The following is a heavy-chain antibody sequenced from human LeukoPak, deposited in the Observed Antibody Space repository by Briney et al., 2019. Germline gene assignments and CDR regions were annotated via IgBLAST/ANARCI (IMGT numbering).Heavy chain of an antibody. V-gene: IGHV1-46*01. CDR1: GYTFTGYC. CDR2: INPSGGST. Sequence: GASVKVSCKASGYTFTGYCMHWVRQAPGQGLEWMGIINPSGGSTSYAQKFQGRVTMTRDTSTSTVYMELSSLRSEDTAVYYCARAGYSAGYFDYWGQGTLVTVSS. D-gene: IGHD2-15*01. J-gene: IGHJ4*02. CDR3: ARAGYSAGYFDY.